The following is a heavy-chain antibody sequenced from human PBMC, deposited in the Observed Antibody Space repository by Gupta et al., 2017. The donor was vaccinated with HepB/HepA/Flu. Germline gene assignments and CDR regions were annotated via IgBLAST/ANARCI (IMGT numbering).Heavy chain of an antibody. V-gene: IGHV4-4*07. CDR2: IYTSGST. J-gene: IGHJ5*02. CDR1: GGSISIYN. D-gene: IGHD4-17*01. Sequence: QVQLQESGPGLLKPSETLSPTCTAPGGSISIYNWSWIRQPAGKGLEWIGRIYTSGSTNYNPSLRIRVTMSVDTSKNQFSLKLSSVTAADTAVYYCAGITDYGDCTGFNWFDPWGQGTLVTVSS. CDR3: AGITDYGDCTGFNWFDP.